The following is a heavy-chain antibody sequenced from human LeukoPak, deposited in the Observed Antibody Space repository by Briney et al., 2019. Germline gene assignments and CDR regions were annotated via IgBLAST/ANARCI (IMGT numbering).Heavy chain of an antibody. CDR2: INHSRST. J-gene: IGHJ4*02. Sequence: SETLSLTCTVSGGSISSYYWSWIRQPPGKGLEWIGEINHSRSTNYNPSLKSRVTISVDTSKNQFSLKLSSVTAADTAVYYCARRTSSSWYVDYWGQGTLVTVSS. V-gene: IGHV4-34*01. CDR3: ARRTSSSWYVDY. CDR1: GGSISSYY. D-gene: IGHD6-13*01.